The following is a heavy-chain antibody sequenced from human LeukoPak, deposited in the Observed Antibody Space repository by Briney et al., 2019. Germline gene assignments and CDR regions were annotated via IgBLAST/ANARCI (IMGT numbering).Heavy chain of an antibody. CDR3: AKDIDNGDYVVY. V-gene: IGHV3-7*03. Sequence: GGSLRLSCAASGFTFNRYWMSWVRQAPGKELQWVANIKQDGSAKYYVDSVKGRFTISRDNAKNSLYLQMNSLRAEDTAVYYCAKDIDNGDYVVYWGQGTLVTVSS. CDR2: IKQDGSAK. CDR1: GFTFNRYW. J-gene: IGHJ4*02. D-gene: IGHD4-17*01.